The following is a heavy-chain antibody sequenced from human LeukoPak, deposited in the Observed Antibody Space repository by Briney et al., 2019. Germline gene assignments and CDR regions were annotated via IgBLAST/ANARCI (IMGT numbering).Heavy chain of an antibody. V-gene: IGHV1-8*01. J-gene: IGHJ5*02. CDR1: GYTFTSYD. Sequence: ASVKVSCKASGYTFTSYDINWVRQATGQGLEWMGWMNPNSGNTGYAQKFQGRVTMTRNTSISTAYMELSSLRSEDTAVYYCARAGGVPARIAARRYWSDPWGQGTLVTVSS. CDR2: MNPNSGNT. D-gene: IGHD6-6*01. CDR3: ARAGGVPARIAARRYWSDP.